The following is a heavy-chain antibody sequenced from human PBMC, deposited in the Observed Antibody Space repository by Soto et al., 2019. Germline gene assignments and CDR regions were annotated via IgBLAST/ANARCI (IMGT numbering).Heavy chain of an antibody. J-gene: IGHJ6*02. V-gene: IGHV1-18*01. CDR3: XXXXNXXMDV. Sequence: QVQLVQSGSELKKPGASVKVSCKVPESDGITWVRQARGQGLEWMGWINRYNGITNYAYEFQDRVTMTIDTTTRTGYMELRSLRSDDTAXXXXXXXXNXXMDVWGQGTTVTVSS. CDR1: ESDG. CDR2: INRYNGIT.